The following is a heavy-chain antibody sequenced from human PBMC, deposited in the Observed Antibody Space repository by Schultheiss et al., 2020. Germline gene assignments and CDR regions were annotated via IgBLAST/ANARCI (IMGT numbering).Heavy chain of an antibody. V-gene: IGHV3-21*01. CDR2: ISSSSSYI. Sequence: GESLKISCAASGFTFSSYSMNWVRQAPGKGLEWVSSISSSSSYIYYADSVKGRFTISRDNAKNSLYLQMNSLRAEDTAVYYCARDGAGQWLVRGGNAFDIWGQGTMVTVSS. CDR3: ARDGAGQWLVRGGNAFDI. D-gene: IGHD6-19*01. J-gene: IGHJ3*02. CDR1: GFTFSSYS.